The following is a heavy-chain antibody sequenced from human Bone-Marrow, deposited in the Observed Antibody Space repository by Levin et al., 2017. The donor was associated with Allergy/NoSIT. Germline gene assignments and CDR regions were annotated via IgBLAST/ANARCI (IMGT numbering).Heavy chain of an antibody. V-gene: IGHV4-59*01. Sequence: PSETLSLTCTVSGGSISSYYWSWIRQPPGKGLEWIGYIYYSGSTNYNPSLKSRVTISVDTSKNQFSLKLSSVTAADTAVYYCAREVSGDISAYNWFDPWGQGTLVTVSS. CDR3: AREVSGDISAYNWFDP. CDR2: IYYSGST. CDR1: GGSISSYY. J-gene: IGHJ5*02. D-gene: IGHD3-9*01.